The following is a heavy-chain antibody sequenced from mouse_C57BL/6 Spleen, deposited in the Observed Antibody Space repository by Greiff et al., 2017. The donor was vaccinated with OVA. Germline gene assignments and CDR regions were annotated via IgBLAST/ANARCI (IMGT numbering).Heavy chain of an antibody. CDR2: IYPGDGDT. D-gene: IGHD6-1*01. J-gene: IGHJ2*01. Sequence: QVQLKQSGAELVKPGASVKISCKASGYAFSSYWMNWVKQRPGKGLEWIGQIYPGDGDTNYNGKFKGKATLTADKSSSTAYMQLSSLTSEDSAVYFCARVPQGDYFDYWGQGTTLTVSS. CDR1: GYAFSSYW. CDR3: ARVPQGDYFDY. V-gene: IGHV1-80*01.